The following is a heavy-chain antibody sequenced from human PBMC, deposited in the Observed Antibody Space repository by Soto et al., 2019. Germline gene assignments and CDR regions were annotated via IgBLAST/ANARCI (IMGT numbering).Heavy chain of an antibody. CDR1: GYTFTSYY. CDR2: INPSGGST. D-gene: IGHD3-9*01. Sequence: ASVKVSCKASGYTFTSYYMHWVRQAPGQGLEWMGIINPSGGSTSYAQKFQGRVTMTRDTSTSTVYMELSSLRSEDTAVYYCARTDYDILTGSLDAFDIWGQGTMVTVSS. CDR3: ARTDYDILTGSLDAFDI. J-gene: IGHJ3*02. V-gene: IGHV1-46*03.